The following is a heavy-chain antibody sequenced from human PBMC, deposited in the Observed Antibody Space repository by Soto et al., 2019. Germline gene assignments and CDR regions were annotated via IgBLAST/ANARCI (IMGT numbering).Heavy chain of an antibody. CDR1: GYTFTSYG. CDR2: ISAYNGNT. Sequence: ASVKVSCNASGYTFTSYGISWVRQAPGQGLEWMGWISAYNGNTNYAQKLQGRVTMTTDTSASTAYMELRSLRSDDTAGYYCARDGYCSSTSCYHYYYYYGMDVWGQGTTVTVSS. J-gene: IGHJ6*02. D-gene: IGHD2-2*01. V-gene: IGHV1-18*04. CDR3: ARDGYCSSTSCYHYYYYYGMDV.